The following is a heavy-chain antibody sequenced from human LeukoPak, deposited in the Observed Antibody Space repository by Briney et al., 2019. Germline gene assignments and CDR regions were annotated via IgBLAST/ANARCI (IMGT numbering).Heavy chain of an antibody. V-gene: IGHV4-38-2*01. CDR2: FYHSGST. CDR1: GYSISSGYS. CDR3: AQRRTTNNWFDP. Sequence: KPSESLSLTCAVSGYSISSGYSWGWIRQPPGRGLEWIGNFYHSGSTYYNPSLKSRLTISLDTSKNQFSLKLNSVTAADTAVYYCAQRRTTNNWFDPWGQGTLVTVSS. J-gene: IGHJ5*02. D-gene: IGHD1-7*01.